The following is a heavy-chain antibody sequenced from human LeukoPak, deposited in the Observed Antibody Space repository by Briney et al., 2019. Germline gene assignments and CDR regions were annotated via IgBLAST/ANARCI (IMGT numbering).Heavy chain of an antibody. CDR1: LFTFITYA. CDR3: AKEISVQIQLWLRLTSVDAFDI. D-gene: IGHD5-18*01. V-gene: IGHV3-23*01. Sequence: PGGCLRVSPAASLFTFITYAMSCVRQAPGKGREWVSAISGSVVSSYSAHSPKGQVTISRDNSKNTLYLQMNSLRAEDTAVYYCAKEISVQIQLWLRLTSVDAFDIWGQGTMVTVSS. J-gene: IGHJ3*02. CDR2: ISGSVVSS.